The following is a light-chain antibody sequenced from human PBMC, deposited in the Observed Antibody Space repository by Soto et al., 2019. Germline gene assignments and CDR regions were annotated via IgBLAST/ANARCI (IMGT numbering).Light chain of an antibody. V-gene: IGKV1-9*01. J-gene: IGKJ1*01. CDR3: QQLNSYPRT. Sequence: DIQLTQSPSFLSASVGDRVTITCRASQGISSNLAWHQQKPGKAPKLLIYAASTLQSGVPSRFSGSGFGTEFTLTISSLQPEDFATYYCQQLNSYPRTFGQGTKVDIK. CDR1: QGISSN. CDR2: AAS.